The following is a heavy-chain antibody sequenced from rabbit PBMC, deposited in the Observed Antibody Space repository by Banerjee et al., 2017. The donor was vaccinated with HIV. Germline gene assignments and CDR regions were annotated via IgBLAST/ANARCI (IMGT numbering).Heavy chain of an antibody. J-gene: IGHJ3*01. V-gene: IGHV1S40*01. D-gene: IGHD4-1*01. CDR3: ARDLTGVIGWNFGW. CDR1: GFSFSSGYY. Sequence: QQLVESGGGLVKPGASLTLTCKASGFSFSSGYYMSWVRQAPGKGLEWIGCTGTGSGSTYYASWAKGRFTISKTSSTTVTLQVTSLTAADTATYFCARDLTGVIGWNFGWWGQGTLVTVS. CDR2: TGTGSGST.